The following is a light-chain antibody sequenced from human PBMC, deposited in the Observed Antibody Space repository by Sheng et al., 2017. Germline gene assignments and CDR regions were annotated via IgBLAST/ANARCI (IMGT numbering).Light chain of an antibody. CDR2: GAS. V-gene: IGKV3-20*01. J-gene: IGKJ1*01. CDR3: QQYHTSPPT. CDR1: QSVSSSY. Sequence: EIVLTQSPGTLSLSPGERATLSCRASQSVSSSYLAWYQQKPGQAPRLLIYGASSRATGIPDRFSGSGSGTDFTLTISSPQPEDSAVYYCQQYHTSPPTFGPGTKAVIK.